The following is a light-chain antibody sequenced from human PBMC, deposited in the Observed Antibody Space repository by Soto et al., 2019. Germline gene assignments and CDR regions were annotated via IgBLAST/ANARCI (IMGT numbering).Light chain of an antibody. CDR3: QQYNYTGR. CDR1: QSISSW. V-gene: IGKV1-5*03. J-gene: IGKJ1*01. CDR2: KAS. Sequence: DIQMTQSPSTLSASVGDRVTITCRASQSISSWLAWYQQKPGKAPKLLIYKASTLQSGVPSRFSGSGSRTEFPLAISSLQLDDSETYYRQQYNYTGRFGQGTRVDIK.